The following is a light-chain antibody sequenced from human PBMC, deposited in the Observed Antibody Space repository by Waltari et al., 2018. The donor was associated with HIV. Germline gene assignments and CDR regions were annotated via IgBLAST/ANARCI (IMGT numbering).Light chain of an antibody. CDR2: DVS. CDR3: CSYAGSYTLRV. J-gene: IGLJ2*01. Sequence: QSALTQPRSVSGSPGQSVTISCTGTSSAVGAYNYVSWYQQHPGKAPKLMIYDVSKRPSGVPDRFSGSKSGNTASLTISGLQAEDEADYYCCSYAGSYTLRVFGGGTKLTVL. CDR1: SSAVGAYNY. V-gene: IGLV2-11*01.